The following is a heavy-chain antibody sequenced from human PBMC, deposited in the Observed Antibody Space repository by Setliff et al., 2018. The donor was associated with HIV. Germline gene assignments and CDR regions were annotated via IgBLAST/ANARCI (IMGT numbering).Heavy chain of an antibody. Sequence: ASVKVSCKASGYTFTSYYMHWVRQAPGQGLEWMGIINPGGGSTSYAQKFQGRVTMTRDTSTSTVYMELSSLRSEDTAVYYCASTSDLYSSGWYYAYWGQGTLVTVSS. V-gene: IGHV1-46*01. CDR3: ASTSDLYSSGWYYAY. J-gene: IGHJ4*02. CDR1: GYTFTSYY. CDR2: INPGGGST. D-gene: IGHD6-19*01.